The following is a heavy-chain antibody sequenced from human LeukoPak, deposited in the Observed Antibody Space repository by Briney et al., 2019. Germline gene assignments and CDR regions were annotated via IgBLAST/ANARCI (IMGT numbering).Heavy chain of an antibody. CDR1: GFTFSSYW. J-gene: IGHJ4*02. D-gene: IGHD3-22*01. V-gene: IGHV3-7*01. Sequence: GGSLRLSCAASGFTFSSYWMSWVRQAPGKGLEWVANIKQDGSETYYVDSVKGRFTISRDNAKNSLYLQMNSLRAEDTAVYYCARDSHYYYDSSGYSNYWGQGTLVTVSS. CDR3: ARDSHYYYDSSGYSNY. CDR2: IKQDGSET.